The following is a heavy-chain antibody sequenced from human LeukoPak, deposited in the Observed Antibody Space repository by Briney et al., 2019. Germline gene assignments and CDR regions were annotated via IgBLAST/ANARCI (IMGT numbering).Heavy chain of an antibody. V-gene: IGHV3-7*01. Sequence: PGGSLRLSCAASGFTFSSYWMCWVRQAPGKGLEWVANIKQDGSEKYYVDSVKGRFTISRDNAKNSLYLQMNSLRAEDTAVYYCARDHDYVWGSSYGMDVWGQGTTVTVSS. CDR2: IKQDGSEK. D-gene: IGHD3-16*01. CDR3: ARDHDYVWGSSYGMDV. J-gene: IGHJ6*02. CDR1: GFTFSSYW.